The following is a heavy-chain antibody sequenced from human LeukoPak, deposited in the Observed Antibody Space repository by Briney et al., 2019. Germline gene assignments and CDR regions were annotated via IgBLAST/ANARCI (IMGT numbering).Heavy chain of an antibody. J-gene: IGHJ4*02. V-gene: IGHV3-30-3*01. CDR1: GFTFSSYA. Sequence: GGSLRLSCAASGFTFSSYAMSWVRQAPGKGLEWVAVISYDGSNKYYADSVKGRFTISRDNSKNTLYLQMNSLRAEDTAVYYCARVRTPYYFDYWGQGTLVTVSS. CDR3: ARVRTPYYFDY. CDR2: ISYDGSNK. D-gene: IGHD1-14*01.